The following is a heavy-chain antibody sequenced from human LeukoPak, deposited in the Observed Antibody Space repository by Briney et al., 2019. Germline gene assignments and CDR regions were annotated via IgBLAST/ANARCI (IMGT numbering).Heavy chain of an antibody. CDR1: VFSFSSYR. CDR2: ISSSSSSI. D-gene: IGHD3-10*01. CDR3: ARDGYYYKAMDV. Sequence: VGSLRLSCAASVFSFSSYRMNWVRQAPGKGLELVSYISSSSSSIYYADSVKGRFTISRDNAKNSLYLQMNSLRAEDTAVYYCARDGYYYKAMDVWGQGTTVTVSS. J-gene: IGHJ6*02. V-gene: IGHV3-21*01.